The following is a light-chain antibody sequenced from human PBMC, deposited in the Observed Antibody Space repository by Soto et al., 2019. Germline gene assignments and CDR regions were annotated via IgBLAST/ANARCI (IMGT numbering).Light chain of an antibody. J-gene: IGKJ1*01. CDR1: QDISNY. V-gene: IGKV1-27*01. CDR3: QKYNSAPWT. CDR2: AAS. Sequence: DIQMTQSPSPLSASAETGITINSRASQDISNYLAWYQQKPGKVPELLIYAASTLQSGVPSRFSGSGSGTDFTLTISSLQPEDGATYYCQKYNSAPWTFGQGTKVDIK.